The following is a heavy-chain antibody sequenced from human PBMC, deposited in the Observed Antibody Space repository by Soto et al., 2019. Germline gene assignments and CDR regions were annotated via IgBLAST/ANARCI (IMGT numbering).Heavy chain of an antibody. CDR2: FDPEDGET. Sequence: ASVKVSCKVSGYTLTELSMHWVRQAPGKGLEWMGGFDPEDGETIYAQKFQGRVTMTEDTSTDTAYMELSSLRSEDTAVYYCATESQLEFVVGATPFDYWGQGTLVTVYS. CDR3: ATESQLEFVVGATPFDY. CDR1: GYTLTELS. D-gene: IGHD1-26*01. V-gene: IGHV1-24*01. J-gene: IGHJ4*02.